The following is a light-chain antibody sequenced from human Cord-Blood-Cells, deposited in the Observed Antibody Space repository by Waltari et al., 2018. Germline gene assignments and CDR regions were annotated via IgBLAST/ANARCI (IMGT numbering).Light chain of an antibody. J-gene: IGLJ2*01. Sequence: QSALTQPASVSGSPGQSITLSCPGTSSDVGGYNYVSWYQQHPGKAPKLMIYDVSNRPSGFSNRFSGSKSGNTASLTISGLQAEDEADYYCSSYTSSSTVVFGGGTKLTVL. CDR2: DVS. CDR1: SSDVGGYNY. V-gene: IGLV2-14*01. CDR3: SSYTSSSTVV.